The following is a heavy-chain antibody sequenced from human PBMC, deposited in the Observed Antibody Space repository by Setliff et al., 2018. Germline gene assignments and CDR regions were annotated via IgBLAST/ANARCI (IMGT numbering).Heavy chain of an antibody. CDR3: AKYVKKFARFDY. J-gene: IGHJ4*02. CDR2: ISDDGGRT. V-gene: IGHV3-23*01. Sequence: PGGSLRLSCAASGFAFNNYPMGWVRQAPGKGLEWVSGISDDGGRTYYADSVKGRFTISRDNSKNTLYLQMSSLRAEDTAVYYCAKYVKKFARFDYWGQGTLVTVSS. CDR1: GFAFNNYP. D-gene: IGHD3-16*01.